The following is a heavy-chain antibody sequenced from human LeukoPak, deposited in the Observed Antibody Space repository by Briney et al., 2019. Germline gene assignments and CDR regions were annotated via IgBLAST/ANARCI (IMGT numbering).Heavy chain of an antibody. CDR1: GGSISSYY. CDR3: ARARPRFDP. Sequence: SETLSLTCTVSGGSISSYYWSWTRQPPGKGLEWIGYIYYSGSTNYNPSLKSRVTISVDTSKNQFSLKLSSVTAADTAVYYCARARPRFDPWGQGTLVTVSS. J-gene: IGHJ5*02. V-gene: IGHV4-59*01. CDR2: IYYSGST.